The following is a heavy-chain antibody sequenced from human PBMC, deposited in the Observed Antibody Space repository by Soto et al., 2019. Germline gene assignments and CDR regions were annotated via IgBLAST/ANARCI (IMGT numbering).Heavy chain of an antibody. CDR3: EKVSGQYQLFLYYFDY. V-gene: IGHV3-30*18. CDR1: GFTFSSYG. D-gene: IGHD2-2*01. CDR2: ISYDGSNK. J-gene: IGHJ4*02. Sequence: QVQLVESGGGVVQPGRSLRLSCAASGFTFSSYGMHWVRQAPGKGLEWVAGISYDGSNKYYADSVKGRITISRDNSKNTLYLQMNSLRAEDTAVYYCEKVSGQYQLFLYYFDYWGQGTLVTVSS.